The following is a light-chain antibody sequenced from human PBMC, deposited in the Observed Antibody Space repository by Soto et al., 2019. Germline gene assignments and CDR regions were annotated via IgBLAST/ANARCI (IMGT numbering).Light chain of an antibody. CDR3: QQFNNYLSLT. V-gene: IGKV1D-13*01. J-gene: IGKJ4*01. Sequence: AIQLTQSPSSLSASVGDRVTITCRASQGMSSALAWYQQKPGKAPKLLIYGASSLESGVPSRFSGSGSGTDFTRTISSLQPEDFATYYCQQFNNYLSLTFGGGTKVEIK. CDR2: GAS. CDR1: QGMSSA.